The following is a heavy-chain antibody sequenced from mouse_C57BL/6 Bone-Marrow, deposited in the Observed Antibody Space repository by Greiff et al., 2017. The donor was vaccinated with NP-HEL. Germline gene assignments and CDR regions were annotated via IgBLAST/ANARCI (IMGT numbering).Heavy chain of an antibody. CDR3: ANLYDYDVAY. Sequence: EVQLQQSGPVLVKPGASVKMSCKASGYTFTDYYMNWVKQSHGKSLEWIGVINPYNGGTSYNEKFKGKATLTVDKSSSTAYMELNSLTSEDSAVYDCANLYDYDVAYWGQGTLVTVSA. CDR1: GYTFTDYY. D-gene: IGHD2-4*01. J-gene: IGHJ3*01. V-gene: IGHV1-19*01. CDR2: INPYNGGT.